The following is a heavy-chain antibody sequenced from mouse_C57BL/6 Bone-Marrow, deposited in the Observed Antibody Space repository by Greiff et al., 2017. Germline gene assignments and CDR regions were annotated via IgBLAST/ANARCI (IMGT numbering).Heavy chain of an antibody. CDR3: ERDYYFLFAY. Sequence: QVQLKQSGAELARPGASVKLSCKASGYTFTSYGISWVKQRTGQGLEWIGEIYPRSGNTYYNEKFKGKATLTADKSSSTAYMELRSLTSEDSAVYFCERDYYFLFAYGGQGTRVTVSA. V-gene: IGHV1-81*01. CDR2: IYPRSGNT. CDR1: GYTFTSYG. J-gene: IGHJ3*01. D-gene: IGHD2-4*01.